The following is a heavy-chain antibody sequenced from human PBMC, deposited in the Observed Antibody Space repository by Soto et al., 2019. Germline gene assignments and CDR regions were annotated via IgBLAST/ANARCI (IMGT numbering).Heavy chain of an antibody. D-gene: IGHD2-2*01. V-gene: IGHV4-31*03. CDR1: GGSISSGGYY. CDR3: ARAVVVVPAAMDRYYYYYGMDV. J-gene: IGHJ6*02. CDR2: IYYSGST. Sequence: QVQLQESGPGLVKPSQTLSLTCTVSGGSISSGGYYWSWIRQHPGKGLEWIGYIYYSGSTYYNPSLKSRVTISVDTSKNQFSPKLSSVTAAHTAVYYCARAVVVVPAAMDRYYYYYGMDVWGQGTTVTVSS.